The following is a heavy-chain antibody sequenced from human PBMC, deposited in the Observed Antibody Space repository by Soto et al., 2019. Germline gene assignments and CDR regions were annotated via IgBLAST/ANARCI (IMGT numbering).Heavy chain of an antibody. CDR1: GGSISSGGYS. D-gene: IGHD3-10*01. J-gene: IGHJ6*02. Sequence: SDTLSLTCSVSGGSISSGGYSWSWIRQPPGKGLEWIGYIYHSGSTYYNPSLKSRVTISVDRSKNQFSLKLSSVTAADTAVDYCARLLIAPGKDYYYGMDVCGQGTTVTVSS. CDR3: ARLLIAPGKDYYYGMDV. V-gene: IGHV4-30-2*01. CDR2: IYHSGST.